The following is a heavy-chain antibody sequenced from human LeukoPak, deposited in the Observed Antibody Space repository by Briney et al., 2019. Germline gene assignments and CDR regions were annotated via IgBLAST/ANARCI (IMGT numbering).Heavy chain of an antibody. Sequence: ASVKVSCKASGGTFSSYAISWVRQAPGQGLEWMGGIIPIFGTANYAQKFQGRVTITADESTSTAYMELSSLRSDDTAVYYCAREDSSGYSFDYWGQGTLVTVSS. J-gene: IGHJ4*02. CDR1: GGTFSSYA. D-gene: IGHD3-22*01. CDR3: AREDSSGYSFDY. V-gene: IGHV1-69*13. CDR2: IIPIFGTA.